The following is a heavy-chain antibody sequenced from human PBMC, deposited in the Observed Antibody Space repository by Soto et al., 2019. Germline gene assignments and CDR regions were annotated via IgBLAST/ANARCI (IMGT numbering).Heavy chain of an antibody. CDR1: CGSISSYY. V-gene: IGHV4-59*01. J-gene: IGHJ4*02. CDR3: ARGHYDILTGYYPKGPEPDY. D-gene: IGHD3-9*01. Sequence: PSETLSLTCTVSCGSISSYYWSWIRQPPGKGLEWIGYIYYSGSTNYNPSLKSRVTISVDTSKNQFSLKLSSVTAADTAVYYCARGHYDILTGYYPKGPEPDYWGQGTLVTVSS. CDR2: IYYSGST.